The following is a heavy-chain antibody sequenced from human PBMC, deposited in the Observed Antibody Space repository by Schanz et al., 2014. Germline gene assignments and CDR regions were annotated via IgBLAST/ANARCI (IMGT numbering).Heavy chain of an antibody. Sequence: QVQLVQSGAEMKKPGASVKVSCKASGYIFIGYYIHWVRQAPGQGLELMGWTNTNSGDTKIAQKLQGSVIMTRDPSISEAYMELTSLRSDDTAVYYCAREPLGCTGSGCQTYDAFDIWGQGTMVTVSS. CDR3: AREPLGCTGSGCQTYDAFDI. CDR2: TNTNSGDT. CDR1: GYIFIGYY. D-gene: IGHD2-8*02. J-gene: IGHJ3*02. V-gene: IGHV1-2*02.